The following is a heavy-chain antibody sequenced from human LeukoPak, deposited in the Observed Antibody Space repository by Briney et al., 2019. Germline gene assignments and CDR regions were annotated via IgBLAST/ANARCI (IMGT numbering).Heavy chain of an antibody. Sequence: SGGSLRLSCAASGFTFSSYAMSWVRQAPGKGLEWVSAISGSGGSTYYADSVKGRFTISRDNSKNTLYLQMNSLRAEDTAVYYCAKCGREYDFWSGYYASDFDYWGQGTLVTVSS. CDR3: AKCGREYDFWSGYYASDFDY. CDR2: ISGSGGST. CDR1: GFTFSSYA. V-gene: IGHV3-23*01. D-gene: IGHD3-3*01. J-gene: IGHJ4*02.